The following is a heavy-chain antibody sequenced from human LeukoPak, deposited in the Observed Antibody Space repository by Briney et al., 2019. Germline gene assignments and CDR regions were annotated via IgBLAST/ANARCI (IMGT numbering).Heavy chain of an antibody. CDR1: GYTFTSYG. Sequence: ASVKVSFKASGYTFTSYGISWVRPAPGQGLEWMGWISAYNGNTNYAQKLQGRVTMTKDTSTSTAYMELRSLRSDDTAVYYCARTRIVVVTATEFDYWGQGTVDTVSS. D-gene: IGHD2-21*02. V-gene: IGHV1-18*01. CDR2: ISAYNGNT. CDR3: ARTRIVVVTATEFDY. J-gene: IGHJ4*02.